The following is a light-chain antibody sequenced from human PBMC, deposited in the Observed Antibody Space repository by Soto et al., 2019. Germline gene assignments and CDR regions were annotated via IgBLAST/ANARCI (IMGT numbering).Light chain of an antibody. V-gene: IGKV1-13*02. CDR3: QQYNSYSLT. CDR2: DVS. CDR1: QGIGVY. J-gene: IGKJ4*01. Sequence: GDRVTITCRASQGIGVYLAWFQQKPGKVPKLLIYDVSNLESGVPSRFSGSGSGTEFTLTISSLQPDDFATYYCQQYNSYSLTFGGGTKVEIK.